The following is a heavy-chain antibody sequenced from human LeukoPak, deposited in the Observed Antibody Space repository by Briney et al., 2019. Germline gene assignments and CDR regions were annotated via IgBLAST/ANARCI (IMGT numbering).Heavy chain of an antibody. J-gene: IGHJ4*02. Sequence: GGSLRLSCAASGFTFSTYEMHWVRQAPGKGLEWVSYISSSGSTIYYADSVKGRFTISRGHTKNSLYLQMNSLRAEDTAVYYCARDQYYFDYWGQGTLVTVSS. CDR3: ARDQYYFDY. CDR2: ISSSGSTI. V-gene: IGHV3-48*03. CDR1: GFTFSTYE.